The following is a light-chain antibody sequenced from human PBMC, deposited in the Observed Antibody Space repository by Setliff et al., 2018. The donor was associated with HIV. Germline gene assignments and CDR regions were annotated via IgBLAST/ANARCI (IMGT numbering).Light chain of an antibody. J-gene: IGLJ2*01. CDR3: SSYTTTSTLVI. CDR1: NSNIGSNY. V-gene: IGLV1-47*01. CDR2: RNN. Sequence: QSALTQPPSASGTAGQRVTISCSGSNSNIGSNYVYWYQQLPGTAPTLLIYRNNQRPSGVPARFSGSKSGNTASLTISGLRPGDEATYFCSSYTTTSTLVIFGGGTKVTVL.